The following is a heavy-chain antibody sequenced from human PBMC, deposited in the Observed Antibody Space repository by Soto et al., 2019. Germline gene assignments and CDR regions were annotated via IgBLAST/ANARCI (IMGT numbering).Heavy chain of an antibody. Sequence: PGEALNISCRCSGYIFRSCCISWVRQMPGKCLGWMFIIDPIDSYTNYSPSFQGHVTISADKSISTAYLQWSSLKASDTAMYYCERHEGLTGTTYRHYSSYGMDVWGQGTTVTVSS. CDR1: GYIFRSCC. D-gene: IGHD1-7*01. J-gene: IGHJ6*02. V-gene: IGHV5-10-1*01. CDR3: ERHEGLTGTTYRHYSSYGMDV. CDR2: IDPIDSYT.